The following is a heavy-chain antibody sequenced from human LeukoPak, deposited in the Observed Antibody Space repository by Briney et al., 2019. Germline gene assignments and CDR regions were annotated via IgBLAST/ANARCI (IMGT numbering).Heavy chain of an antibody. D-gene: IGHD1-26*01. J-gene: IGHJ4*02. CDR3: ASSAYNGIKLDY. CDR2: INSDGSTT. Sequence: GGSLRLSCAASGFTFSAYWMYWVRQAPGKGLVWVSRINSDGSTTTYADSVKGRSTISRDNARNTLYLQMNSLRAEDTAVYYCASSAYNGIKLDYWGQGNLVTVSS. CDR1: GFTFSAYW. V-gene: IGHV3-74*01.